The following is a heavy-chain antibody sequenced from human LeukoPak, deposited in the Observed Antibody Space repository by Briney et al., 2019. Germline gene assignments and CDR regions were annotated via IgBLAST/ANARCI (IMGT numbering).Heavy chain of an antibody. CDR2: ISAYNGNT. J-gene: IGHJ6*02. CDR1: GYTFTSYG. CDR3: ARDRAYAPVDV. V-gene: IGHV1-18*01. Sequence: ASVNVSCKSSGYTFTSYGISWVRHAPAQGLGLMGWISAYNGNTNYAQKLQGRVTMTTDTSTSTAYMELRSLRSDDTAVCYCARDRAYAPVDVWGQGTTVTVSS. D-gene: IGHD2-2*01.